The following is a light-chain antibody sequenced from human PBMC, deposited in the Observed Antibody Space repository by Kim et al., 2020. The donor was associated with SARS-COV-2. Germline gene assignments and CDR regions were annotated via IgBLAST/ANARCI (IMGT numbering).Light chain of an antibody. Sequence: GQKIPIPCSGTISTIGSYYVYWYQQLPGTAPKLLIYRNDQRPSGVPDRFSGSKSDTSASLAISGLRSEDEADYHCAAWDDSLSGLVFGGGTQLTVL. CDR1: ISTIGSYY. V-gene: IGLV1-47*01. J-gene: IGLJ2*01. CDR3: AAWDDSLSGLV. CDR2: RND.